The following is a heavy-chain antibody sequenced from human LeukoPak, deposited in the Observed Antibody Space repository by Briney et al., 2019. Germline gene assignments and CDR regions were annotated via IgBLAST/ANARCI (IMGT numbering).Heavy chain of an antibody. CDR1: GDIFTSYY. J-gene: IGHJ4*02. CDR3: ARANAYCSGGACWHFDY. V-gene: IGHV1-46*01. D-gene: IGHD2-15*01. CDR2: INPSGGST. Sequence: ASVKVSCKASGDIFTSYYMHCVRQAPGQGLEWMGIINPSGGSTTYAQKFQGKFTMTRDMSTSTVYMELSSLRSEDTAVYYCARANAYCSGGACWHFDYWGQGTMVSVSS.